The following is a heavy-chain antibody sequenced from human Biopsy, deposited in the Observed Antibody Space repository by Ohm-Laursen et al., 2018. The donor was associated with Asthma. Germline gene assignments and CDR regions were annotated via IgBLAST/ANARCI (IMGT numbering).Heavy chain of an antibody. Sequence: GSSVNVSCKSLGGTFNTYVIGWGRQAPGQGLEGMGGINSFLGTTTYPKKFQDRVTITADDSTSTAYMELSSLRSEDTAVYYCARKAGSCISRTCYSLDFWGQGTLVTVSS. CDR1: GGTFNTYV. V-gene: IGHV1-69*01. CDR2: INSFLGTT. D-gene: IGHD2-2*01. J-gene: IGHJ4*02. CDR3: ARKAGSCISRTCYSLDF.